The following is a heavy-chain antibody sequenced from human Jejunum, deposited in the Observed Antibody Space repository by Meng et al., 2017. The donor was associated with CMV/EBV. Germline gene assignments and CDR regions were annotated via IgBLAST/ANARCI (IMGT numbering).Heavy chain of an antibody. CDR2: IYWDDDK. D-gene: IGHD6-19*01. V-gene: IGHV2-5*02. J-gene: IGHJ4*02. CDR1: VG. CDR3: VHRLIGSSWYGSGSWNVGYFDC. Sequence: VGVGWIRQSPGKALECLALIYWDDDKRYSPSLKSRLTVTKDISKNEVVLIMTNMDPVDTGTYFCVHRLIGSSWYGSGSWNVGYFDCWGQGALVTVSS.